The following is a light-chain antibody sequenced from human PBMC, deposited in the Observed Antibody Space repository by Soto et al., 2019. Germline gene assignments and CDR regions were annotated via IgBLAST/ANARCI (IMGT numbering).Light chain of an antibody. Sequence: QSALTQPASVSGSPGQSITISCTGTGNDVGGYNYVSWYQQHPGKAPKLMIYDVSNRPSGVSNRFSGSKSGNTASLTISGLQAEDEADYYCSSFTSSTTRVFGAGTKVTV. V-gene: IGLV2-14*01. CDR2: DVS. CDR1: GNDVGGYNY. CDR3: SSFTSSTTRV. J-gene: IGLJ1*01.